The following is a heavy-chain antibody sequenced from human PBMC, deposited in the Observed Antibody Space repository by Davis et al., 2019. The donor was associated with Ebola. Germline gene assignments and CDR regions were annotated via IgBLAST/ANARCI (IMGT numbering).Heavy chain of an antibody. D-gene: IGHD2-2*02. J-gene: IGHJ6*04. CDR2: ISGSGGST. V-gene: IGHV3-23*01. CDR1: EFTFSGYA. CDR3: AKDSIPHNMYGMDV. Sequence: GGSLRLSCAASEFTFSGYAMSWVRQAPGKGLEWVSAISGSGGSTYYAGSVKGRFTISRDNSRNTLYLQMNSLRAEDTAVYYCAKDSIPHNMYGMDVWGKGTTVTVSS.